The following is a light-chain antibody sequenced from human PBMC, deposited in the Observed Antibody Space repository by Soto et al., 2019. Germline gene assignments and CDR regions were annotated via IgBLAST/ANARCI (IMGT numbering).Light chain of an antibody. CDR2: QVS. CDR3: SLKTSSVTWV. Sequence: QPVLTQPPSVSGSPGQSVTISCTGTSIDVGNFDLVSWYQQPPGTAPKLLIYQVSNRPSGVPDRFSGSQSGNTASLTISGLQAEDEADYYCSLKTSSVTWVFGGGTKVTVL. J-gene: IGLJ3*02. V-gene: IGLV2-18*01. CDR1: SIDVGNFDL.